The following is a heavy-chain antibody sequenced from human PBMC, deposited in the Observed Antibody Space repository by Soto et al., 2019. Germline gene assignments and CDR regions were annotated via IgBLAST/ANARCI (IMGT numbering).Heavy chain of an antibody. CDR1: GFTFSSYS. CDR2: ISSSSSTI. Sequence: GGSLRLSCAASGFTFSSYSMNWVRQAPGKGLEWVSYISSSSSTIYYADSVKGRFTISRDNAKNSLYLQMNSLRAEDTAVYYCARDKLDFWSGYYRFDYWGQGTLVTVSS. V-gene: IGHV3-48*01. D-gene: IGHD3-3*01. J-gene: IGHJ4*02. CDR3: ARDKLDFWSGYYRFDY.